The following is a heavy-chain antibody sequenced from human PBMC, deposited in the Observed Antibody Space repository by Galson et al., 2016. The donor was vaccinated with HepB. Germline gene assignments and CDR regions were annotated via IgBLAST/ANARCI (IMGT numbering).Heavy chain of an antibody. V-gene: IGHV3-21*01. D-gene: IGHD3-22*01. J-gene: IGHJ4*02. Sequence: LRLSCAASGSTFSSYSMNWVRQAPGKGLEWVSSISSGGTYIYYADSMKGRFTISRDNAKNSLFLQMNSLRAEATAVYYCARVYYYDSSGYSHVGFDYWGQGTLVTVSS. CDR2: ISSGGTYI. CDR1: GSTFSSYS. CDR3: ARVYYYDSSGYSHVGFDY.